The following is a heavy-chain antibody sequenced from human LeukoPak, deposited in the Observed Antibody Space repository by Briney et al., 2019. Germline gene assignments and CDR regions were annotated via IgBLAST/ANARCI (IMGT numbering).Heavy chain of an antibody. D-gene: IGHD4-17*01. CDR2: ISGSGGST. Sequence: TGGSLRLSCAASGFTFSSYAMSWVRQAPGKGPEWVSSISGSGGSTYYADSVKGRFTISRDNSKNTLYLQMNSLRAEDTAVYYCARSTVSDDYWGQGTLVTVSS. CDR1: GFTFSSYA. J-gene: IGHJ4*02. CDR3: ARSTVSDDY. V-gene: IGHV3-23*01.